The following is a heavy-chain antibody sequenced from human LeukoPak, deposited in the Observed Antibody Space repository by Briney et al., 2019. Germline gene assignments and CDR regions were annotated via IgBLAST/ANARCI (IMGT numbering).Heavy chain of an antibody. J-gene: IGHJ4*02. V-gene: IGHV3-43*02. CDR3: AKVQRRYSGYDLDY. Sequence: GGXLRLSCAASGFTFDDYAMHWVRQAPGKGLEWVSLISGDGGSTYYADSVKGRFTISRDNSKNSLYLQMNSLRTEDTALYYCAKVQRRYSGYDLDYWGQGTLVTVSS. D-gene: IGHD5-12*01. CDR2: ISGDGGST. CDR1: GFTFDDYA.